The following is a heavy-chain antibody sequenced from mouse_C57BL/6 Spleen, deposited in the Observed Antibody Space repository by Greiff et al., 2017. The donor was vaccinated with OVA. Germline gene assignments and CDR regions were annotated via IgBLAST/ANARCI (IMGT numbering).Heavy chain of an antibody. CDR2: INPYNGGN. D-gene: IGHD1-1*01. Sequence: EVQLQESGPVLVKPGASVKMSCKASGYTFTDYYMNWVKQSHGKSLEWIGVINPYNGGNSYNQKFKGKATLTVDKSSSTAYMELNILTSEDSAVYYCAKGFTTVVATDYWGQGTTLTVSS. V-gene: IGHV1-19*01. J-gene: IGHJ2*01. CDR1: GYTFTDYY. CDR3: AKGFTTVVATDY.